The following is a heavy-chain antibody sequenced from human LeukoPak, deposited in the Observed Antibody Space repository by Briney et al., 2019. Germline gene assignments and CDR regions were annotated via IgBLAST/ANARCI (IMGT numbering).Heavy chain of an antibody. V-gene: IGHV3-48*04. CDR3: ARDPLSSTSCPDY. Sequence: PGGSLRLSCAASGFTFSSYSMNWVRQAPGKGLEWVSYISSSSSTIYYADSVKGRFTISRDNAKNSLYLQMNSLRAEDTAVYYCARDPLSSTSCPDYWGQGTLVTVSS. J-gene: IGHJ4*02. CDR1: GFTFSSYS. CDR2: ISSSSSTI. D-gene: IGHD2-2*01.